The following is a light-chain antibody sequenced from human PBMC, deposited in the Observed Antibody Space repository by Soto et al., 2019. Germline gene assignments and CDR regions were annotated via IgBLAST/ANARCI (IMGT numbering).Light chain of an antibody. Sequence: DIQMTQSPSTLSASVGDRVTITCRASQSISSWLVWYQQKPGKAPKLLIYDASSLESGVPSRFSGSGSGTEFTLTISSLQPDDFATYYCQQYTSYSPRPFSQGNKVEIK. V-gene: IGKV1-5*01. CDR3: QQYTSYSPRP. CDR2: DAS. CDR1: QSISSW. J-gene: IGKJ1*01.